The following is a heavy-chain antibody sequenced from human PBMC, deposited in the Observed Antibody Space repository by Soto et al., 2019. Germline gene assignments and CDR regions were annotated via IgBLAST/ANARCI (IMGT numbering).Heavy chain of an antibody. CDR3: ARESYSSLLDV. D-gene: IGHD6-13*01. Sequence: PSQTLSLTCTVAGGYIGTYYWSWIRQPPGKGLEWIGYIYYSGNTIYNPSLKSRVTISVDTSKNQLSLELSSVTAADTAVYYCARESYSSLLDVWGKGTTVTVSS. CDR2: IYYSGNT. CDR1: GGYIGTYY. V-gene: IGHV4-59*01. J-gene: IGHJ6*04.